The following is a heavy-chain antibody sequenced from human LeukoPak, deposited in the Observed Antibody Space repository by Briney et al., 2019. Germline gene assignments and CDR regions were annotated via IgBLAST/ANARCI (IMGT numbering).Heavy chain of an antibody. CDR2: ISGSGGST. CDR3: AKGSSSGWSGDYFDY. Sequence: GGSLRLSCAASGFTFSSYAMSWVRQAPGKGLEWVSPISGSGGSTYYADSVKGRFTISRDNSKNTLSLQMSSLRVEDTAVYYCAKGSSSGWSGDYFDYWGQGTLVTVSS. CDR1: GFTFSSYA. V-gene: IGHV3-23*01. D-gene: IGHD6-19*01. J-gene: IGHJ4*02.